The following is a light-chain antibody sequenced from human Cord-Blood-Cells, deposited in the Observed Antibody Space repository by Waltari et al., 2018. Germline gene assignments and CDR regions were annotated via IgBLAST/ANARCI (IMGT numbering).Light chain of an antibody. Sequence: DIVMTQSPDSLAVSLGERATINCKSSQSVLYSSNNKNYLAWYQQKPGQPPKLLIYWTSTRESGVPDRFSGSGSGTDFTLTISSLQAEDVAVYYCQQCYSTPPTFCQGTKVEIK. CDR2: WTS. V-gene: IGKV4-1*01. CDR3: QQCYSTPPT. J-gene: IGKJ1*01. CDR1: QSVLYSSNNKNY.